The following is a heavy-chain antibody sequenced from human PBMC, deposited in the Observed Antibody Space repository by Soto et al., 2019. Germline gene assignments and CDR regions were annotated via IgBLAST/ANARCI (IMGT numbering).Heavy chain of an antibody. CDR2: IYYSGST. D-gene: IGHD3-22*01. CDR1: GGSISSGGYY. CDR3: ARAENYPHYHASSRYYYPNCFDT. Sequence: SETLSLTCTVSGGSISSGGYYWSWIRQHPGKGLEWIGYIYYSGSTYYNPSLKSRVTISVDTSKNQFSLKLSSVTAADTAVYYCARAENYPHYHASSRYYYPNCFDTWGQGTLATVSS. V-gene: IGHV4-31*03. J-gene: IGHJ5*02.